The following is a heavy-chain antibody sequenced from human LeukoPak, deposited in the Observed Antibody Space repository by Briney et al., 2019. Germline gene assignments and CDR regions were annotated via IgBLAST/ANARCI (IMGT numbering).Heavy chain of an antibody. Sequence: SETLSLTCTVSGGSISSYYWSWIRQPSGKGLEWIGYIYYSGSTNYNPSLKSRVTISVDTSKNQFSLKLSSVTAADTAVYYCARDLSSGEPYNWFDPWGQGTLVTVSS. J-gene: IGHJ5*02. CDR1: GGSISSYY. CDR2: IYYSGST. D-gene: IGHD6-19*01. V-gene: IGHV4-59*01. CDR3: ARDLSSGEPYNWFDP.